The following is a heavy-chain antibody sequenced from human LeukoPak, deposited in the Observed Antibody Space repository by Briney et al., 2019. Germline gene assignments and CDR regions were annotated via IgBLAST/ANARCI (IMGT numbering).Heavy chain of an antibody. V-gene: IGHV3-74*01. CDR1: GFTFSNYW. CDR2: IYTDGSIT. D-gene: IGHD3-22*01. Sequence: GGSLRLSCAASGFTFSNYWMHRVRQAPGKGLVWVSRIYTDGSITNYADSVKGRFTISRDNAKNTLYLQMNSLRADDTAVYYCARVVSSSDLIDYWGQGTLVTVSS. J-gene: IGHJ4*02. CDR3: ARVVSSSDLIDY.